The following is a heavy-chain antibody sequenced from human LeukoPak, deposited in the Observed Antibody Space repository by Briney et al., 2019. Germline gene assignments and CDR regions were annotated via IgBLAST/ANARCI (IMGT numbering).Heavy chain of an antibody. CDR3: ARGAGIAVAGDNWFDP. CDR2: INPNSGGT. D-gene: IGHD6-19*01. V-gene: IGHV1-2*02. Sequence: ASVKVSCKASGYTLTGYYMHWVRQAPGQGLEWMGWINPNSGGTNYARKFQGRVTMTRDTSISTAYMELSRLRSDDTAVYYCARGAGIAVAGDNWFDPWGQGTLVTVSS. J-gene: IGHJ5*02. CDR1: GYTLTGYY.